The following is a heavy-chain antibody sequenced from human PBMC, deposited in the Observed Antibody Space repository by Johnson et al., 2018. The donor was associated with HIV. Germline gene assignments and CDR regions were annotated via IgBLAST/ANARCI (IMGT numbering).Heavy chain of an antibody. D-gene: IGHD3-9*01. CDR1: GFTFSSYW. Sequence: VQLVESGGGLVQPGGSLRLSCAASGFTFSSYWMSWVRQAPGKGLEWVANINQDGSEKYYVGSLEGRFTISRDNAKNSLYLQMNSLRAEDTALYYCARRPNHDILTGKGGAFDSWGQGTMVTVSS. J-gene: IGHJ3*02. V-gene: IGHV3-7*05. CDR2: INQDGSEK. CDR3: ARRPNHDILTGKGGAFDS.